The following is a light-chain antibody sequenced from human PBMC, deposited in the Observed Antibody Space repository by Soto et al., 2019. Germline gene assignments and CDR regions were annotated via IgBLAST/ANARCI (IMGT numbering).Light chain of an antibody. Sequence: DIQMTQSPSSVSASVGDRVTITCRASQGFSSWLAWYQQKPGKAPKLLIYAASSLQSGVPSRFSGSGSGTDFTLTINSLQVEDFAAYYCQQTYSTPLTFGGGTKVDIK. CDR2: AAS. J-gene: IGKJ4*01. CDR3: QQTYSTPLT. CDR1: QGFSSW. V-gene: IGKV1-12*01.